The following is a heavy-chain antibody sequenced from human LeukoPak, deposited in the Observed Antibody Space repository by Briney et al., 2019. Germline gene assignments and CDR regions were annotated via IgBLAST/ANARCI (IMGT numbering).Heavy chain of an antibody. Sequence: GGSLRLSCAASGFTFSSYGMHWVRQAPGKGLVWVSRINIDGSSTSYADSVKGRFIISRDNAKDTLYLQVNSLRAEDTAVYYCARAHYYNYMDVWGKGTTVTISS. V-gene: IGHV3-74*03. CDR1: GFTFSSYG. CDR2: INIDGSST. CDR3: ARAHYYNYMDV. J-gene: IGHJ6*03.